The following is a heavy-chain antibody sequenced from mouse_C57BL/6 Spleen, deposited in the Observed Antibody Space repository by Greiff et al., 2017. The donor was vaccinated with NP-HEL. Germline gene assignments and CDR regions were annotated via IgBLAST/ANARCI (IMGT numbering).Heavy chain of an antibody. CDR1: GYSITSCYY. Sequence: EVKLMESGPGLVKPSHSLSLTCSVTGYSITSCYYWNWIRQFPGNKLECMGYKSYDGSNNYNPSLKNRISITRDTSKNQFFLKLNTVTTEDTATYYCARESWDGYFDVWGTGTTVTVSS. V-gene: IGHV3-6*01. CDR3: ARESWDGYFDV. D-gene: IGHD4-1*01. J-gene: IGHJ1*03. CDR2: KSYDGSN.